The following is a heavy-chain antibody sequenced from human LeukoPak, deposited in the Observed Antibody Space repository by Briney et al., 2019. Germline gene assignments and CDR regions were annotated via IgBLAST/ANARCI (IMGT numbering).Heavy chain of an antibody. V-gene: IGHV3-23*01. CDR3: AKDHYYDSSGYYPPYFQH. J-gene: IGHJ1*01. CDR2: ISGSGGST. CDR1: GFTFSSYA. D-gene: IGHD3-22*01. Sequence: PGGSLRLSCAASGFTFSSYAMSWVRQAPGKGLEWVSAISGSGGSTYYADSVKGRFTISRDNSKNTLYLQMNSLRAEDTAVYYCAKDHYYDSSGYYPPYFQHWGRGTLVTVSS.